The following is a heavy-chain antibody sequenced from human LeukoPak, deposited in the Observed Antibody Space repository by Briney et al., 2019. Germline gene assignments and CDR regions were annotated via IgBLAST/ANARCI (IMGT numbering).Heavy chain of an antibody. V-gene: IGHV3-48*01. D-gene: IGHD4-17*01. CDR2: ISSSSSTI. CDR1: GFTFSSYS. Sequence: PGGSLRLSCAASGFTFSSYSMNWVRQAPGKGLEWVSYISSSSSTIYYADSVKGRFTISRDNAKNSLYLQMNSLRAEDTAVYYCASLNTVTTGDVWGKGTTVTVSS. J-gene: IGHJ6*04. CDR3: ASLNTVTTGDV.